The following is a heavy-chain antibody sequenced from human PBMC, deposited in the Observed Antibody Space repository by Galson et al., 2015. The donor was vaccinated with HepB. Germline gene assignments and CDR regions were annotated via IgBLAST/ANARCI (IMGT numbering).Heavy chain of an antibody. Sequence: SLRLSCAASGFTFSDYYMSWIRQAPGKGLEWVSAISGSGGNTYYADSVRGRFTVSRDNSRNTLYLQMNSLRTEDTAVYCCARWGSGDSKYLDSWGQGTLITVSS. CDR2: ISGSGGNT. J-gene: IGHJ4*02. CDR1: GFTFSDYY. CDR3: ARWGSGDSKYLDS. V-gene: IGHV3-23*01. D-gene: IGHD3-10*01.